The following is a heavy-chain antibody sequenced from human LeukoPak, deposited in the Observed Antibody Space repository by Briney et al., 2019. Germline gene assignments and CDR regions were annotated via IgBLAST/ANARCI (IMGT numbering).Heavy chain of an antibody. J-gene: IGHJ4*02. CDR3: ARADTAMDFDY. CDR1: GFTFSSYW. Sequence: GGSLRLSCAASGFTFSSYWMSWVRQAPGKGLEWVSSISSSSSYIYYADSVKGRFTISRDNAKNSLYLQMNSLRAEDTAVYYCARADTAMDFDYWGQGTLVTVSS. V-gene: IGHV3-21*01. D-gene: IGHD5-18*01. CDR2: ISSSSSYI.